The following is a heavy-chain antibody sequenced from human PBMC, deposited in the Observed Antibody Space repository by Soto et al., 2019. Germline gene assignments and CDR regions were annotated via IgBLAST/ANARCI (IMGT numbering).Heavy chain of an antibody. J-gene: IGHJ5*02. CDR3: ARDLLEYSSSSAGWFDP. D-gene: IGHD6-6*01. V-gene: IGHV1-18*01. Sequence: ASVKVSCKASGYTFTSYGISWVRQAPGQGLEWMGWISAYNGNTNYAQKLQGRVTMTTDTSTSTAYMELRSLRSDDTAVYYCARDLLEYSSSSAGWFDPWGQGTLVTVSS. CDR1: GYTFTSYG. CDR2: ISAYNGNT.